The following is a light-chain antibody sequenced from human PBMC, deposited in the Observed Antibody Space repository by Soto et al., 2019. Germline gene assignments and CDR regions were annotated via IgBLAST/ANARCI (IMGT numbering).Light chain of an antibody. J-gene: IGKJ2*01. V-gene: IGKV1-5*03. Sequence: DIQMTQSPSSLSASVGDRVTITCRASQSISSWLAWYQQKPGKAPKLLIYQASSLESGVPSRFSGSGSGTEFTLTISSLQPDDLATDYCQQYNSYSYTFGQGTKVDSK. CDR2: QAS. CDR3: QQYNSYSYT. CDR1: QSISSW.